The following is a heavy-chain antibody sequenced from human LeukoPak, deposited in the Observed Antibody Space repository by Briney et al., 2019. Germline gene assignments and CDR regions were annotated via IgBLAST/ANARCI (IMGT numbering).Heavy chain of an antibody. D-gene: IGHD2-2*01. V-gene: IGHV3-21*01. CDR3: ARDLPGVVVVPGDY. Sequence: GGSLRLSCAASGFTFSSYSMNWVRQAPGKGLEWVSSISSSGSYIYYTDSVKGRFTISRDNAKNSLYLQMNSLRAEDTAVYYCARDLPGVVVVPGDYWGQGTLVTVSS. CDR2: ISSSGSYI. J-gene: IGHJ4*02. CDR1: GFTFSSYS.